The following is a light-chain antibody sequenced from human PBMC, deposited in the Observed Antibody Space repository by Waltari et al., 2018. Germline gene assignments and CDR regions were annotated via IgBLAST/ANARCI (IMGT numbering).Light chain of an antibody. CDR2: YVS. CDR1: HDIGGR. J-gene: IGKJ2*03. CDR3: HHSSSLPYS. Sequence: EVVLTQSPEFQSVTLKEKVTITCRASHDIGGRLHWYQQKPDQSPDIPIMYVSQSFSGVPSRFSGSGSGTDFTRTIDGLEAEDAATYYCHHSSSLPYSFGQGTKLEIK. V-gene: IGKV6-21*01.